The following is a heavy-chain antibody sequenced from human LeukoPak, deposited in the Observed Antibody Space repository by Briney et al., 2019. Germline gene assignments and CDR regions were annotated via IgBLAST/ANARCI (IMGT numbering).Heavy chain of an antibody. D-gene: IGHD3-22*01. CDR2: IYHSGST. Sequence: SQTLSLTCAVSGGSISSGGYSWSWLRQPPGKGLEWIGYIYHSGSTYYNPSLKSRVTISVDRSKSQFSLKLSSVTAADTAVYCCARAKYYYDSSGYKINDAFDIWGQGTMVTVSS. CDR3: ARAKYYYDSSGYKINDAFDI. CDR1: GGSISSGGYS. V-gene: IGHV4-30-2*01. J-gene: IGHJ3*02.